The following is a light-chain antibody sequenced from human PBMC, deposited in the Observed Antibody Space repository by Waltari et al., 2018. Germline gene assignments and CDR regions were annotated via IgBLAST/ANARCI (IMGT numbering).Light chain of an antibody. J-gene: IGLJ1*01. V-gene: IGLV1-40*01. CDR1: SPNIGGGYD. Sequence: QSVLTQPPSVSGAPGQSVTISCTGTSPNIGGGYDAHWYQHVPGTAPKLLIFANTMRPSGVPDRFSASKSGASASLAISGLQAEDEADYYCQSYDSSLIGYVFGKGTKVTVL. CDR3: QSYDSSLIGYV. CDR2: ANT.